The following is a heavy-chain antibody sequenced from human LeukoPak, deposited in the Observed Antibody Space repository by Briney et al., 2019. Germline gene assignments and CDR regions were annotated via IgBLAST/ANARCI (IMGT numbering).Heavy chain of an antibody. D-gene: IGHD5-24*01. CDR3: ARVTTWLPFDY. J-gene: IGHJ4*02. CDR2: IYHSGST. CDR1: GGPISSDIW. Sequence: SGTLSLTCAVSGGPISSDIWWSWVRQPPGKGLEWIGEIYHSGSTNYNPSLKSRVTISVDTSKKQFSLRLSSVTAADTAVYYCARVTTWLPFDYWGQGTLVTVSS. V-gene: IGHV4-4*02.